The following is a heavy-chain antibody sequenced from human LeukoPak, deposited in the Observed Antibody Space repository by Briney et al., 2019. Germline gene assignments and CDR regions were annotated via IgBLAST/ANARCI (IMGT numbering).Heavy chain of an antibody. Sequence: ASVKVSCKASGYTFTGYYMHWVRQAPGQGLEWMGWINPNSCGTNYAQQFQGRVTMTRDTSISTAYMELSRLRSDDTAVYYCASRPRADMGPLDYWGQGTLVTVST. J-gene: IGHJ4*02. CDR2: INPNSCGT. V-gene: IGHV1-2*02. D-gene: IGHD1-14*01. CDR3: ASRPRADMGPLDY. CDR1: GYTFTGYY.